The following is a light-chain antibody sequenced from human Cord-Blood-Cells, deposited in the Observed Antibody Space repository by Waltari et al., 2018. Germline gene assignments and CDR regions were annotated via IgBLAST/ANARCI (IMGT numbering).Light chain of an antibody. V-gene: IGLV3-19*01. CDR1: SLRSYY. Sequence: SSELTQDPAVSVALGQTVRIRCQGDSLRSYYASWYQQKPGQAPVLVIYGKNNRPSGIPDRFCGARSGNTASLTITGAQAEDEADYYCNPRDSSGNHHVVFGGGTKLTVL. J-gene: IGLJ2*01. CDR2: GKN. CDR3: NPRDSSGNHHVV.